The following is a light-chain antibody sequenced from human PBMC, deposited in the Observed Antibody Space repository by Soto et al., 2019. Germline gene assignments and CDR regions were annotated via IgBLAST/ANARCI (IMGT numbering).Light chain of an antibody. J-gene: IGKJ2*03. CDR1: QSIRTY. CDR3: QQTYSTLDS. CDR2: TAS. V-gene: IGKV1-39*01. Sequence: DIQVTQSPSSLSASVGDRVTITCRASQSIRTYLNWYQQRPGKPPKLLMHTASTLQTGVPSRFSGGGSGTDFTLTISSLQPEDFATYYCQQTYSTLDSFGQGTKVDIK.